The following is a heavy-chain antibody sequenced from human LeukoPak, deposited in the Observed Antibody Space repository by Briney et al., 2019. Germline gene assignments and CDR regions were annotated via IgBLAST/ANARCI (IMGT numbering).Heavy chain of an antibody. J-gene: IGHJ4*02. D-gene: IGHD6-13*01. CDR3: AKAHSGYSSIWYGY. V-gene: IGHV3-23*01. CDR1: GFPFSTYA. Sequence: PGGSLRLSCAASGFPFSTYAMSWVRQAPGKGLEWVSAISGSGGSTYYADSVKDRFTISRDNSKNTLYLQMNSLRAEDTAVYYCAKAHSGYSSIWYGYWGQGTLVTVSS. CDR2: ISGSGGST.